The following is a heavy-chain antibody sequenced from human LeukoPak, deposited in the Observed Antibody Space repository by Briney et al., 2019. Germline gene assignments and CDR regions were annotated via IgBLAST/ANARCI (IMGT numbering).Heavy chain of an antibody. J-gene: IGHJ4*02. CDR3: ATARGGYCSSTSCPGGL. Sequence: GGSLRLSCAASGFTFSSYAMSWVRQAPGKGLEWVSAISGSGGSTYYADSVKGRFTISRDNSKNTLYLQMNGLRAEDTAVYYCATARGGYCSSTSCPGGLWGQGTLVTVSS. CDR2: ISGSGGST. D-gene: IGHD2-2*01. CDR1: GFTFSSYA. V-gene: IGHV3-23*01.